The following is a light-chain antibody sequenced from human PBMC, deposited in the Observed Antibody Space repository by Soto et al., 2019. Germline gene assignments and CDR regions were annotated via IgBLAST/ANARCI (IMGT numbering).Light chain of an antibody. V-gene: IGLV2-14*01. CDR1: SSDVGGYNY. CDR3: SSYTSSTSLDV. CDR2: EVS. Sequence: QSALTQPASVSGSPGQSVTISCTGTSSDVGGYNYGSWYQQHPGKAPKLMIYEVSNRPSGVSIRFSGSKSGNTASLTISGLQAEDEADYYCSSYTSSTSLDVFGTGTKVTVL. J-gene: IGLJ1*01.